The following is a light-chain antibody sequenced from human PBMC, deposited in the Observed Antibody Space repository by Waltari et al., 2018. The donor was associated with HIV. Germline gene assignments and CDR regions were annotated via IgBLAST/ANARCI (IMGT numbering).Light chain of an antibody. CDR1: SSDVGGYNH. J-gene: IGLJ1*01. V-gene: IGLV2-14*03. Sequence: QSALTQPASVSGSPGQSLTISCTGTSSDVGGYNHVSWYQQHPAKAPKVIMYDVSNRPSGVSKRFSGSKSGNTASLTISGLQAEDEADYYCTSYTTINTYVFGTGTKVTVL. CDR3: TSYTTINTYV. CDR2: DVS.